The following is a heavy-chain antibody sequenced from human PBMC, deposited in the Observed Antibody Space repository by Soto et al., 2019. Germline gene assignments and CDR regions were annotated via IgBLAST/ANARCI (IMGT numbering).Heavy chain of an antibody. CDR2: INPNSGGT. J-gene: IGHJ5*02. Sequence: ASVKVSCKASGYTFLDYYIHWVRQAPGQGLEWMGWINPNSGGTNYAYKFQGWVTLTRDTSISTAYMELSRLTSDDTVVYYCAREIISHPRNLFAPWGQGTLVPVSA. V-gene: IGHV1-2*04. CDR3: AREIISHPRNLFAP. CDR1: GYTFLDYY. D-gene: IGHD3-10*01.